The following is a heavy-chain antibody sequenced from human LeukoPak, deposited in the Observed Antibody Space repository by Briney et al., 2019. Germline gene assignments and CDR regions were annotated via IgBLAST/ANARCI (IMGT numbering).Heavy chain of an antibody. D-gene: IGHD2-15*01. V-gene: IGHV1-8*01. Sequence: XCKASGYTFTSYDINWVRQAAGQGREWMGWMNPNSGNTVYAQKFQGRVTMTRNTSISTAYMELSSLRSEDTAVYYCARGPICSGGSCYSLNWFDPWGQGTLVTVSS. CDR3: ARGPICSGGSCYSLNWFDP. J-gene: IGHJ5*02. CDR2: MNPNSGNT. CDR1: GYTFTSYD.